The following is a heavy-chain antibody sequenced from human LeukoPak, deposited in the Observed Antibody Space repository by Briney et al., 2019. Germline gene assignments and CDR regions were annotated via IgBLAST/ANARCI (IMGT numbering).Heavy chain of an antibody. CDR2: INQDGGET. V-gene: IGHV3-7*01. Sequence: GGSLRLSCVASGFTSGHMFTSYWMSWARQAPRKGLEWVANINQDGGETYYVDSVKGRFTISRDNAKKSVSLQMNSLRAEDTAIYYCSAILYHWGQGTLVTVSS. J-gene: IGHJ4*02. CDR3: SAILYH. CDR1: GFTSGHMFTSYW. D-gene: IGHD2-15*01.